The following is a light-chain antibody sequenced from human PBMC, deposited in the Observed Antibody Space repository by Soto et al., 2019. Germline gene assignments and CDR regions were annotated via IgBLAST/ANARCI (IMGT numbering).Light chain of an antibody. J-gene: IGLJ2*01. CDR2: SNN. Sequence: QSVLTQPPSAYGTPGQRATISCFGSSSNIETNTVSWYQQFPGTAPKLLIYSNNQRPSGVPDRFSASKSGTSASLAISGLQSEVEADYFCAAWDDSLKDVLFGGGTKLTVL. CDR1: SSNIETNT. V-gene: IGLV1-44*01. CDR3: AAWDDSLKDVL.